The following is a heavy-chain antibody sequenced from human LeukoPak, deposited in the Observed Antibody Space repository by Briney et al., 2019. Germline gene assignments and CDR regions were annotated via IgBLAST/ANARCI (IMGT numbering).Heavy chain of an antibody. CDR3: AISIQAAAIPAFDY. D-gene: IGHD6-25*01. J-gene: IGHJ4*02. CDR2: INPDRGGI. V-gene: IGHV1-2*02. Sequence: GASVKVSCKAPGNTFAGHNIHWMRQAPGQGLELMGWINPDRGGIDYARQFQGRVTMTSDTSIRAAYMELSSLVSEDSAVYFCAISIQAAAIPAFDYWGQGTLVTVSS. CDR1: GNTFAGHN.